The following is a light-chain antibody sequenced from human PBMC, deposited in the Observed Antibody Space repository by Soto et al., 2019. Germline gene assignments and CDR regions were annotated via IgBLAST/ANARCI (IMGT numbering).Light chain of an antibody. CDR1: QSVGSTY. J-gene: IGKJ4*01. CDR2: GAS. CDR3: QQYGYSPRT. V-gene: IGKV3-20*01. Sequence: EVVLTQSPVTLSLSPGERATLSCRASQSVGSTYLAWYQQRPGQTPSLLIYGASTRAAAIPDRFSGTGSGADFTLPISRLEPEDVGIYYCQQYGYSPRTFGGGTKVEIK.